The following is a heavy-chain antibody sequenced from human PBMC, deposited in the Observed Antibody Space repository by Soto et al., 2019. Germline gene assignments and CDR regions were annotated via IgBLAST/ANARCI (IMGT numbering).Heavy chain of an antibody. Sequence: QVQLQESGPGLVKPSQTLSLTCTVSGGSISSGPYYWSWIRQLPGKGLEWIGYIYHSGNTNYNPSLKSRVTISVDTSKNQFSLKLTSVTAADPAVYYCARRGYYDSSGYLRNWGQGTLVTVSS. V-gene: IGHV4-31*03. CDR2: IYHSGNT. CDR1: GGSISSGPYY. J-gene: IGHJ4*02. CDR3: ARRGYYDSSGYLRN. D-gene: IGHD3-22*01.